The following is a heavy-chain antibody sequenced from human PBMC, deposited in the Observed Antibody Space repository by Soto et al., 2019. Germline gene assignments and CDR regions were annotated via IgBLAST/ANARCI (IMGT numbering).Heavy chain of an antibody. CDR1: GGTFSTYT. CDR3: AREMDIVVVPAAIGLTKDLENGFDP. CDR2: IIPILGIA. Sequence: SVKVSCKTSGGTFSTYTVSWVRQAPGQGLEWMGRIIPILGIANYAQKLQGRVTITADKSTSTAYMELSSLRSEDTAVYYCAREMDIVVVPAAIGLTKDLENGFDPWGQGTLVTVSS. D-gene: IGHD2-2*03. V-gene: IGHV1-69*04. J-gene: IGHJ5*02.